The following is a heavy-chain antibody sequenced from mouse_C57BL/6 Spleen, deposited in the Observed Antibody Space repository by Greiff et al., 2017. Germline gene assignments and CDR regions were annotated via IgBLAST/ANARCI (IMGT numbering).Heavy chain of an antibody. CDR1: GFTFSSYA. CDR3: AREYYGSNWYFDV. J-gene: IGHJ1*03. V-gene: IGHV5-4*01. D-gene: IGHD1-1*01. Sequence: EVTLMESGGGLVKPGGSLKLSCAASGFTFSSYAMSWVRQTPEKRLEWVATISDGGSYTYYPDNVKGRFTISRDNAKNNLYLQMSHLKSEDTAMXYCAREYYGSNWYFDVWGTGTTGTVSS. CDR2: ISDGGSYT.